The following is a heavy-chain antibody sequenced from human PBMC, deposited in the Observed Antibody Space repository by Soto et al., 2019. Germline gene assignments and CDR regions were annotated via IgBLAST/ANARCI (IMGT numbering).Heavy chain of an antibody. CDR2: INTDGSVA. Sequence: EVQLVESGGGLVQPGESLRLSCAASGLTFRSYWMHWVRQAPGKGLVWVSRINTDGSVAMYVDSVKGRFTISRDNAKHTLYLHMNSLRAEDTAVYYCVRDIQLWRLGSWGQGTLVTVSS. D-gene: IGHD2-21*01. CDR1: GLTFRSYW. CDR3: VRDIQLWRLGS. V-gene: IGHV3-74*03. J-gene: IGHJ4*02.